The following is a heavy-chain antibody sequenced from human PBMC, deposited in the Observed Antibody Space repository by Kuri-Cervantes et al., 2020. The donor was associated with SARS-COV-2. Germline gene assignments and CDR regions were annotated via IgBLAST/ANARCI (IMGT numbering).Heavy chain of an antibody. CDR3: ARDQRRYRANDAPYDF. J-gene: IGHJ4*02. Sequence: SETLSLTCTVSGGSISSGGYYWSWIRQPPGKGLEWIGSIYYSGSTYYNPSLKSRVTISIDTSKNQLSLKLTSVTAADTAVYYCARDQRRYRANDAPYDFWGQGTLVTVSS. CDR2: IYYSGST. V-gene: IGHV4-39*07. CDR1: GGSISSGGYY. D-gene: IGHD1-26*01.